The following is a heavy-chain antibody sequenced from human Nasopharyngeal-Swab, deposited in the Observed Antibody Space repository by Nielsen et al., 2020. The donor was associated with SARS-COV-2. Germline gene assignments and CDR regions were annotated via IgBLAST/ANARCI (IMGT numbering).Heavy chain of an antibody. CDR3: ARVLYYDSSALTI. Sequence: GESLKISCAASGFTFSSYWMSWVRQAPGKGLEWVVNIKQDGSEKYYVDSVKGRFTISRDNAKNSLYLQMNSLRAEDTAVYYCARVLYYDSSALTIWGQGTMVTVSS. D-gene: IGHD3-22*01. CDR1: GFTFSSYW. CDR2: IKQDGSEK. V-gene: IGHV3-7*01. J-gene: IGHJ3*02.